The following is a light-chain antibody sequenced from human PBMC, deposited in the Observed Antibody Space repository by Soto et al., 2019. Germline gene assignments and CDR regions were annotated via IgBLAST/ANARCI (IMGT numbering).Light chain of an antibody. V-gene: IGLV1-40*01. CDR3: QSYDSSHVV. J-gene: IGLJ2*01. Sequence: QPVLTQPPSVSGAPGQRVTISCTGSSSNIGAGYDVHWYQQLPGTAPKLLIYGNSNRPSGVPDRISGSKSGTSASLAITGVQAEDEADYYCQSYDSSHVVFGGGTKLPVL. CDR2: GNS. CDR1: SSNIGAGYD.